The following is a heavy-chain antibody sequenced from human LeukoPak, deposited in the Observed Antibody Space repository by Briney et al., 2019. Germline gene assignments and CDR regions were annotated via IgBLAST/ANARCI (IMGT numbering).Heavy chain of an antibody. CDR1: GFTFSDYY. V-gene: IGHV3-11*04. Sequence: GGSLRLSCAASGFTFSDYYMSWIRQAPGKGLEWVSYISSSGSNIYYADSVKGRFTISRDNAKNSLYLQMNSLRAEDTAVYYCARSRQSLTTPDYWGQGTLVTVSS. CDR2: ISSSGSNI. D-gene: IGHD3-16*02. J-gene: IGHJ4*02. CDR3: ARSRQSLTTPDY.